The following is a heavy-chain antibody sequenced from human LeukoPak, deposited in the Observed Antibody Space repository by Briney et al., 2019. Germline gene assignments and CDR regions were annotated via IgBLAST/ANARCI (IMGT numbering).Heavy chain of an antibody. CDR2: ISGSSGII. CDR3: VRDHDWSFDL. D-gene: IGHD1-1*01. V-gene: IGHV3-48*01. J-gene: IGHJ4*02. CDR1: GFTFNTYT. Sequence: GGSLRLSCAASGFTFNTYTMNWVRQAPGKGLEWVSYISGSSGIIDYADSVRGRFTISRDNAKNSLYLQMNSLRAEDTAVYYCVRDHDWSFDLWGQGALVTVSS.